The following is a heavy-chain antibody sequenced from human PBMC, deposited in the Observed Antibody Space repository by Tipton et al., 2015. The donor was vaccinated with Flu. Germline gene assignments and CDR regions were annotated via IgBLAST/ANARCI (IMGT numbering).Heavy chain of an antibody. V-gene: IGHV4-38-2*02. J-gene: IGHJ5*01. CDR3: ARRDYSNYVSEPKNWFDS. CDR1: GDSMRSDYF. Sequence: TLSLTCTVSGDSMRSDYFWAWIRQAPGKGLEWIGNIHYSGSPHYNPSLKSRVTITVDTSKNQFSLRLTSLTAADTAVYFCARRDYSNYVSEPKNWFDSWGQGALVTVSS. CDR2: IHYSGSP. D-gene: IGHD4-11*01.